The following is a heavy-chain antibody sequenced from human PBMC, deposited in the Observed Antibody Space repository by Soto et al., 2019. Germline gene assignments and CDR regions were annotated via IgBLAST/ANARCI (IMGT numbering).Heavy chain of an antibody. V-gene: IGHV4-31*03. Sequence: QVQLQESGPGLVKPSQTLSLTCTVSGGSISSGGYYWSWIRQHPGKGLEWIGYIYYSGSTYYNPSLKSRGTISVVTSKNQFSLKLSSVTAADTAVYYCAASCVGCGGFNYYGMDVWGQGTTVTVSS. J-gene: IGHJ6*02. CDR2: IYYSGST. CDR1: GGSISSGGYY. CDR3: AASCVGCGGFNYYGMDV. D-gene: IGHD2-21*01.